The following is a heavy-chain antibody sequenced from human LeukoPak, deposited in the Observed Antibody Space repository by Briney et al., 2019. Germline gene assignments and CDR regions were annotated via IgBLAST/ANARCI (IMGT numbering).Heavy chain of an antibody. V-gene: IGHV4-4*07. J-gene: IGHJ4*02. Sequence: SETLSLTCTVSGGSISSYYWSWIRQPAGKGLEWIGRIYTSGSTNYNPSLKSRVTISVDTSKNQFSLKLSSVTAADTAVYYCAKELAAGNGGQPFDYWGQGTLVTVSS. CDR3: AKELAAGNGGQPFDY. D-gene: IGHD6-13*01. CDR2: IYTSGST. CDR1: GGSISSYY.